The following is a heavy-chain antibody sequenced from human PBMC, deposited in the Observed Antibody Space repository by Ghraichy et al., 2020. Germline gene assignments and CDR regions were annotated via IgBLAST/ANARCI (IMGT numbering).Heavy chain of an antibody. CDR1: GGTFSSYA. V-gene: IGHV1-69*04. J-gene: IGHJ5*02. Sequence: SVKVSCKASGGTFSSYAISWVRQAPGQRLEWMGRIIPILGIANYAQKFQGRVTITADKSTSTAYMELSSLRSEDTAVYYCARGAQDIVVVPAAMAGWFDPWGQGTLVTVAS. CDR3: ARGAQDIVVVPAAMAGWFDP. D-gene: IGHD2-2*01. CDR2: IIPILGIA.